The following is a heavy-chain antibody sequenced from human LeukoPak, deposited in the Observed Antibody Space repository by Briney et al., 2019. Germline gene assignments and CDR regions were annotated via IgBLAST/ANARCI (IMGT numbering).Heavy chain of an antibody. D-gene: IGHD2-21*02. J-gene: IGHJ3*02. V-gene: IGHV3-23*01. Sequence: GGSLRLFCAASGFTFSSYAMSWVRQAPGKGLEWVSAISGSGGSTYYADSVKGRFTISRDNSKNTLYLQMNSLRAEDTAVYYCARGCGGDCYAYDAFDIWGQGTMVTVSS. CDR3: ARGCGGDCYAYDAFDI. CDR2: ISGSGGST. CDR1: GFTFSSYA.